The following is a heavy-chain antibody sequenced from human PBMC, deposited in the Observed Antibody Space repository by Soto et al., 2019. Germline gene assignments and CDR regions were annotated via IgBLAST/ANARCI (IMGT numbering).Heavy chain of an antibody. CDR3: ARDPGKPSEYSSLKASDPAIYYGATSIFNSGMDV. D-gene: IGHD6-6*01. CDR2: ISAYNCKT. V-gene: IGHV1-18*04. CDR1: GYRLAIYA. J-gene: IGHJ6*04. Sequence: ASVNVPCTACGYRLAIYAISWVRPAPGQVLEWMGWISAYNCKTNYAQKLQGRATMTTDTSTSTAYVELGSRRSDDTAVYYCARDPGKPSEYSSLKASDPAIYYGATSIFNSGMDVWGKGTTVTGSS.